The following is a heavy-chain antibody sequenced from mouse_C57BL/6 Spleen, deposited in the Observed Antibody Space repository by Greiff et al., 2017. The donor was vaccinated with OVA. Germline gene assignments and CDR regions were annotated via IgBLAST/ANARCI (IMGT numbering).Heavy chain of an antibody. CDR2: IYPGDGDT. J-gene: IGHJ4*01. D-gene: IGHD1-1*02. CDR3: ERCGGQGVYYAIDY. V-gene: IGHV1-82*01. CDR1: GYAFRSSW. Sequence: QLQQSGPELVKPGASVKISCKASGYAFRSSWMNWVKQRPGTGLEWIGRIYPGDGDTNYNGKFKGKDTLTADKSSSTAYIQLSNLASYDSSVYCCERCGGQGVYYAIDYWGQGTSVTVSS.